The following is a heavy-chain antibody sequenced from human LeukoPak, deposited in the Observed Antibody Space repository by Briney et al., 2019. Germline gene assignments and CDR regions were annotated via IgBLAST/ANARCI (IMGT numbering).Heavy chain of an antibody. CDR2: IYSNGNT. CDR3: ARDSVSWFGFDS. D-gene: IGHD3-10*01. Sequence: SETLSLTCAVYGGSFTGYFWNWIRQPAGKGLEWIGRIYSNGNTNYKPSLKSRVTISLDTSKRQFSLQLTSVTAADAAMYYCARDSVSWFGFDSWGQGTLVTVSS. V-gene: IGHV4-4*07. CDR1: GGSFTGYF. J-gene: IGHJ5*01.